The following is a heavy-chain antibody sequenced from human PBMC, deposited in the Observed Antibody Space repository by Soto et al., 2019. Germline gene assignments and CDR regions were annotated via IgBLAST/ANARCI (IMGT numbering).Heavy chain of an antibody. CDR1: GFTVSSNY. D-gene: IGHD5-12*01. V-gene: IGHV3-66*01. Sequence: EVQLVESGGGLVQPGGSLRLSCAASGFTVSSNYMSWVRQAPGKGLEWVSVIYSGGSTYYADSVKGRFTISRDNSKNTLYLQMNSLRAEDTAVYYCAREDGYRGGDAFDLWGQGTMVTVSS. J-gene: IGHJ3*01. CDR3: AREDGYRGGDAFDL. CDR2: IYSGGST.